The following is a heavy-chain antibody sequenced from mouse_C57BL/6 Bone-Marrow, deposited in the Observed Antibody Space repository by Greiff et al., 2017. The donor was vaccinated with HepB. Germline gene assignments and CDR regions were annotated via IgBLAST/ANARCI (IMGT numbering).Heavy chain of an antibody. D-gene: IGHD1-1*01. J-gene: IGHJ4*01. Sequence: VMLVESGAELARPGASVKLSCKASGYTFTSYGISWVKQRPGQGLEWIGEIYPRSGNTYYNEKFKGKATLTADKSSSTAYMELRSLTSEDSAVYFCALSSSYAMDYWGQGTSVTVSS. CDR1: GYTFTSYG. V-gene: IGHV1-81*01. CDR3: ALSSSYAMDY. CDR2: IYPRSGNT.